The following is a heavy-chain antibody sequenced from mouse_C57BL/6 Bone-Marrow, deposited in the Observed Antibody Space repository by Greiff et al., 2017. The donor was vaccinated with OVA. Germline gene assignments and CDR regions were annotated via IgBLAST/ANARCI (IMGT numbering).Heavy chain of an antibody. V-gene: IGHV1-59*01. CDR2: IDPSDSYT. CDR3: ARQEDWYFDV. CDR1: GYTFTSYW. Sequence: QVQLKQPGAELVRPGTSVKLSCKASGYTFTSYWMHWVKQRPGQGLEWIGVIDPSDSYTNYNQKFKGKATLTVATSSSTAYMQLSSLTSEDSAVYYCARQEDWYFDVWGTGTTVTVSS. J-gene: IGHJ1*03.